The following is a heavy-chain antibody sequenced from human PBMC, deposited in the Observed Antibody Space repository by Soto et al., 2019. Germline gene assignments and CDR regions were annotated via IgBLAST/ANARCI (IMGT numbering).Heavy chain of an antibody. CDR3: ARDQGMITFGGLMTKVRYYYGMDV. J-gene: IGHJ6*02. CDR2: INVGNGDT. V-gene: IGHV1-3*01. CDR1: GYAFTSNP. D-gene: IGHD3-16*01. Sequence: GASVKVSCKASGYAFTSNPIRWVRQAPGQSLEWVGWINVGNGDTRYSQKFQGRVTITRDTSASTVYMELSSLRSEDTAVYYCARDQGMITFGGLMTKVRYYYGMDVWGQGTTVTVSS.